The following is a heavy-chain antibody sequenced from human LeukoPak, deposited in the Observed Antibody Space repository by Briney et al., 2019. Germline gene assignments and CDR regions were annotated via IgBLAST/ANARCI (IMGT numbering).Heavy chain of an antibody. J-gene: IGHJ4*02. D-gene: IGHD3-16*01. CDR1: GFKFDDYA. CDR2: ITWNSDFI. V-gene: IGHV3-9*01. Sequence: PGGSLILSCAASGFKFDDYAMHWVRQVPGKGLEWVAGITWNSDFIAFADSLKGRFSISRDNDKNSLFLQMNSLTPEDTAFYYCTKDVADYAWGEYRHFDKWGQGTLVTVSS. CDR3: TKDVADYAWGEYRHFDK.